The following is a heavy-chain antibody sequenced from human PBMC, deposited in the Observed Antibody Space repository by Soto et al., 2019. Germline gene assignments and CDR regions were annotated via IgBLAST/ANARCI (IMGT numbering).Heavy chain of an antibody. V-gene: IGHV3-11*01. CDR1: GFTFSGYY. D-gene: IGHD6-13*01. Sequence: GGSLRLSCAASGFTFSGYYMSWIRQAPGKGLEWVSYISSSGSTIYYADSVKGRFTISRDNAKNSLYLQMNSLRAEDTAVYYCARDVDSSSWYPGWFDPWGQGTLVTVSS. CDR3: ARDVDSSSWYPGWFDP. CDR2: ISSSGSTI. J-gene: IGHJ5*02.